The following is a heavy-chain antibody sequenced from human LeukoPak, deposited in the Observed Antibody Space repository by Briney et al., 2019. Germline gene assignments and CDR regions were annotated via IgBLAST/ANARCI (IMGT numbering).Heavy chain of an antibody. J-gene: IGHJ4*02. CDR2: INHSGST. Sequence: SETLSLTCSVYGGSFSGYYWSWIRQPPGKGLEWIGEINHSGSTNYNPSLKSRVTISVDTSKNQFSLKLSSVTAADTAVYYCARAGYYDSSGYAPFDYWGQGTLVTVSS. CDR1: GGSFSGYY. D-gene: IGHD3-22*01. V-gene: IGHV4-34*01. CDR3: ARAGYYDSSGYAPFDY.